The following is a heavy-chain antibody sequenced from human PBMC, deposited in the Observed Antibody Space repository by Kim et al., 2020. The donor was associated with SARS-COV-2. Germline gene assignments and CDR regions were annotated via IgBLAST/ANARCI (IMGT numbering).Heavy chain of an antibody. Sequence: SETLSLTCTVSGGSIGNSYWSWIRQPPGKGLEWIGHIFYSGSINYNPSLKSRVTISVDTSQNQFSLKLSSVTAADTAVYYCARGCGYFYSWGQGTLVTVS. CDR3: ARGCGYFYS. J-gene: IGHJ4*02. V-gene: IGHV4-59*01. CDR2: IFYSGSI. D-gene: IGHD2-21*01. CDR1: GGSIGNSY.